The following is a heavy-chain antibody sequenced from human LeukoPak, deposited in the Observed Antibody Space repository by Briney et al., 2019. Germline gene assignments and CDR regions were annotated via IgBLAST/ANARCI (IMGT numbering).Heavy chain of an antibody. J-gene: IGHJ4*02. CDR1: GGSITSYY. D-gene: IGHD2-15*01. Sequence: PSETLSLTCTVPGGSITSYYWSWIRQPPGKGREWIGYIYYSGSTNYKPPLKSRATIAVDTSKNQFSLKLSSVTAADTAVYYCARRRCSGGSCYPYYFDYWGQGTPVTVSS. CDR2: IYYSGST. V-gene: IGHV4-59*08. CDR3: ARRRCSGGSCYPYYFDY.